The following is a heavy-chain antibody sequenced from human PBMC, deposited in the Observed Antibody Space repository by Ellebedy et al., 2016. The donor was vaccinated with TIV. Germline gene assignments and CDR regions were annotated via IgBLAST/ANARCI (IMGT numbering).Heavy chain of an antibody. CDR3: ASDRYQYRGGFYYYGLDV. CDR2: MNPNSGNT. D-gene: IGHD3-10*01. V-gene: IGHV1-8*03. CDR1: GYTFTGYY. Sequence: ASVKVSXKASGYTFTGYYMHWVRQAPGQGLEWMGWMNPNSGNTGYAQDFQGRVTVTADESTRTAYMDLSSLRSEDTAVYYCASDRYQYRGGFYYYGLDVWGQGTTVTVSS. J-gene: IGHJ6*02.